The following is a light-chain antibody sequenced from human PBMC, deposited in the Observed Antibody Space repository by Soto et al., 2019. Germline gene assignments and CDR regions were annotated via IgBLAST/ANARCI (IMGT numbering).Light chain of an antibody. CDR3: SSYTRQYTPSYV. J-gene: IGLJ1*01. Sequence: QSVLTQPASVSGSPGQSITLSCTGTSSDVGGYNYVSWYQQHPGKAPKLMIYEVSNRPSGISHRFSGSKSGNTASPTISGLRAEDEADYYCSSYTRQYTPSYVFGTGTKVTVL. CDR2: EVS. CDR1: SSDVGGYNY. V-gene: IGLV2-14*01.